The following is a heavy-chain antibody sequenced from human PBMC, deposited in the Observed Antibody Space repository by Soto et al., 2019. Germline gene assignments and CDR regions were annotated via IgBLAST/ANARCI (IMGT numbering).Heavy chain of an antibody. CDR1: GFTFSSYG. V-gene: IGHV3-30*18. Sequence: QVQLVESGGGVVQPGRSLRLSCAASGFTFSSYGMHWVRQAPGRGLEWVAVISYDGSNKYYADSVKGRFTISRDNSKNTLYLQMNSLRAEDTAVYYCAKDTTWFAELFEDPVDCWGQGTLVTVSS. D-gene: IGHD3-10*01. CDR2: ISYDGSNK. CDR3: AKDTTWFAELFEDPVDC. J-gene: IGHJ4*02.